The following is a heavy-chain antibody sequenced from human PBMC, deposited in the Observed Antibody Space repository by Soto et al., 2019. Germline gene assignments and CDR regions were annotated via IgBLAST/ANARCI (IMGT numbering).Heavy chain of an antibody. Sequence: AGGPLGLFCAAWGFTFSSYGMRGVRQGPGQGPEWVANIKQDGSEKYYVDSVKGRFTISRDNAKNSLYLQMNSLSAEDTGVYYSARTGMGLELWFDPWGQGTLVTVSS. CDR3: ARTGMGLELWFDP. V-gene: IGHV3-7*03. CDR2: IKQDGSEK. CDR1: GFTFSSYG. D-gene: IGHD1-1*01. J-gene: IGHJ5*02.